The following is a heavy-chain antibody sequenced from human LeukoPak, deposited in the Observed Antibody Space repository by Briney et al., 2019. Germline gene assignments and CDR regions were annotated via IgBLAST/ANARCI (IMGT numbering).Heavy chain of an antibody. CDR3: AKVAGSSSRFAYFDY. CDR2: IRYDGSNK. CDR1: GFTFSSYG. J-gene: IGHJ4*02. Sequence: PGGSLRLSCGASGFTFSSYGMHWVRQAPGKGLEWVAFIRYDGSNKYYADSVKGRFTISRDNSKNTLYLQMNSLRAEDTAVYYCAKVAGSSSRFAYFDYWGQGTLVTVSS. V-gene: IGHV3-30*02. D-gene: IGHD6-6*01.